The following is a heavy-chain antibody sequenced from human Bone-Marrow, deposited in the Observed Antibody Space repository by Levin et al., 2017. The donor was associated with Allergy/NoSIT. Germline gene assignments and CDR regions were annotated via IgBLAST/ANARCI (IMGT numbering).Heavy chain of an antibody. CDR3: ARLDFNYGSYY. D-gene: IGHD3-10*01. CDR1: GFTISNNY. V-gene: IGHV3-66*04. J-gene: IGHJ4*02. CDR2: IYSFGST. Sequence: SCVVSGFTISNNYMSWVRQASGKGLEWVAVIYSFGSTNYADSVKGRFTISRANSENTLYLQMNSLRADDTAIYYCARLDFNYGSYYWGQGTLVTVSS.